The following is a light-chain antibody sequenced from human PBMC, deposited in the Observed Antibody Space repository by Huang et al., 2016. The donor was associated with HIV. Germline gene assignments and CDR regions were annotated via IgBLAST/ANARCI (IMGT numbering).Light chain of an antibody. CDR3: QQYNNWPPA. J-gene: IGKJ1*01. Sequence: EVVMTQSPVTLSVSPGERATLSCRASRSLSSTLAWYQQKLGHAPRSLIYGTATRATGIPARFSGTGSGTEFTLTISSLQSEDFAVYYCQQYNNWPPAFGQGTKVEIK. CDR1: RSLSST. V-gene: IGKV3-15*01. CDR2: GTA.